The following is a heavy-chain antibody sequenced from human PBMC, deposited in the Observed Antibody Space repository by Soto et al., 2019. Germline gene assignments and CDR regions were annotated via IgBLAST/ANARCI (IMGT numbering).Heavy chain of an antibody. J-gene: IGHJ5*02. CDR2: IHYSGNT. CDR3: AREDYDTSGFYSRWFDP. V-gene: IGHV4-61*01. D-gene: IGHD3-22*01. Sequence: PSETLSLTCLVSGASVSSDYYQWNWIRQPPGKGPEWTGYIHYSGNTDYNPSLQRRATISLDTSKNQFSLNLTSVTAADTAVYYCAREDYDTSGFYSRWFDPWGQGTLVTVSS. CDR1: GASVSSDYYQ.